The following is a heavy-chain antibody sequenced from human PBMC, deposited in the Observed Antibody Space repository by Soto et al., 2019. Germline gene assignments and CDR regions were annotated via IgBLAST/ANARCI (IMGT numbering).Heavy chain of an antibody. CDR3: ATNTLYGGRRRLDY. J-gene: IGHJ4*02. Sequence: QVQLQESGPGLLKPSQTLSLTCTVSGGSISSGNYFWTWIRQHPGEGLEWIGYVYYTGNTFFNPSLKSRVSMSVDTSKNQFSLKLTYVTAADTAVYYCATNTLYGGRRRLDYWGQGTLVTVSS. V-gene: IGHV4-31*03. CDR2: VYYTGNT. D-gene: IGHD2-15*01. CDR1: GGSISSGNYF.